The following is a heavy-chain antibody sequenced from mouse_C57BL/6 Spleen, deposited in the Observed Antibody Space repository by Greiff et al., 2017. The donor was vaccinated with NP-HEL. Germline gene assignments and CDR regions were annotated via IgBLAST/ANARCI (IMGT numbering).Heavy chain of an antibody. CDR3: ARLGTGYAMDY. J-gene: IGHJ4*01. V-gene: IGHV1-26*01. D-gene: IGHD2-14*01. CDR1: GYTFTDYY. CDR2: INPNNGGT. Sequence: EVQLQQSGPELVKPGVSVKISCKASGYTFTDYYMNWVKQSHGKSLEWIGDINPNNGGTSYNQKFKGKATLTVDKSSSTAYMELRSLTSEDSAVYYCARLGTGYAMDYWGQGTSVTVSS.